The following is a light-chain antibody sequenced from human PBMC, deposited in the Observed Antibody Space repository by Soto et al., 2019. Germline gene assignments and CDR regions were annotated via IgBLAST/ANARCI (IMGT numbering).Light chain of an antibody. Sequence: DIQMTQSPSSVSASVGDRVTITCRASQDIHTWLAWYQQKPGKAPNLPIYGASTLQSGIPSRCSASGSGRDFTLTISSLQPEDFATYYGQQANSFLFDFGPGTKVDFK. CDR2: GAS. V-gene: IGKV1-12*02. CDR3: QQANSFLFD. J-gene: IGKJ3*01. CDR1: QDIHTW.